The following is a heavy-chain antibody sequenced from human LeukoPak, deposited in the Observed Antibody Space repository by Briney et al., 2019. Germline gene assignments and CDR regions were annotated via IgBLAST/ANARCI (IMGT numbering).Heavy chain of an antibody. V-gene: IGHV1-2*02. CDR2: INPRSGGT. CDR3: ARDAMSDY. Sequence: ASVWVSCKASGYTFVDHYIHWVRQASGQWPEWMGWINPRSGGTEYAQKFQGRVTMTRDTSINTAYMELTRLTSDDTAVYYCARDAMSDYWGQGTLVTVSS. J-gene: IGHJ4*02. D-gene: IGHD2-2*01. CDR1: GYTFVDHY.